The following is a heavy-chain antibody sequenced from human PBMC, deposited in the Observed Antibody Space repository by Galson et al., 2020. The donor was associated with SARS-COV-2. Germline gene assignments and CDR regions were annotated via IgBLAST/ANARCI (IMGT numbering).Heavy chain of an antibody. V-gene: IGHV1-24*01. CDR3: ATWGVVVITYAFDI. CDR1: GHTLTELS. CDR2: FDPQDGET. J-gene: IGHJ3*02. D-gene: IGHD3-22*01. Sequence: ASVKVSCKLSGHTLTELSMHWVRQAPGKGLEWLGSFDPQDGETIYAQKFQGRVTMTEDTSTETAYLELSSLRSDDTAVYYCATWGVVVITYAFDIWGQGTMVTLSS.